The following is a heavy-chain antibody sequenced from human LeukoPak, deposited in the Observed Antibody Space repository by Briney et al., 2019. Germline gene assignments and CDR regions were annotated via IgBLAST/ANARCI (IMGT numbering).Heavy chain of an antibody. CDR1: GVTLSDYG. V-gene: IGHV3-30*18. CDR3: AKDFSGFGELLFFFGMDV. CDR2: ISYDGAIT. D-gene: IGHD3-10*01. Sequence: PGGSLRLSCAGSGVTLSDYGIHWVRQAPGKGLEWVAVISYDGAITYYADSVRGRFTISRDNSKKTVDLQMNSLRAEDTAVYYCAKDFSGFGELLFFFGMDVWGQGTTVIVSS. J-gene: IGHJ6*02.